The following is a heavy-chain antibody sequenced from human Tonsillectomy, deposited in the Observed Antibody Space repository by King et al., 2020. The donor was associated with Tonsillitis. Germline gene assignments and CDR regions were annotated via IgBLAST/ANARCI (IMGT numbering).Heavy chain of an antibody. CDR2: ISYDGFKK. J-gene: IGHJ6*04. CDR3: ARDRPPDQYPYSYYYFYHMDV. D-gene: IGHD2-15*01. Sequence: VQLVESGGGVVQPGRSLRLSCAASGFTFSKYALNWVRQAPGKGLEWVSIISYDGFKKYYADSVKGRFTISRDKSKNTILLQMNSLRPEDTAVYYCARDRPPDQYPYSYYYFYHMDVWGKGTTVTVSS. V-gene: IGHV3-30-3*01. CDR1: GFTFSKYA.